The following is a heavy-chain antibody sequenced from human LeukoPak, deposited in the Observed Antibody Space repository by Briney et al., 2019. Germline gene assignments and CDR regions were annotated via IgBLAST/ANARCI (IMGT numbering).Heavy chain of an antibody. CDR3: ATAWGFTAMAQPYSLHLNDY. CDR2: ISYDGSNK. D-gene: IGHD5-18*01. J-gene: IGHJ4*02. V-gene: IGHV3-30-3*01. Sequence: GRSLRLSCAASGFTFSSYAMHWVRQAPGKGLEWVAVISYDGSNKYYADSVKGRFTISRDNSKNTLYLQMNSLRAEDTAVYYCATAWGFTAMAQPYSLHLNDYWGQGTLVTVSS. CDR1: GFTFSSYA.